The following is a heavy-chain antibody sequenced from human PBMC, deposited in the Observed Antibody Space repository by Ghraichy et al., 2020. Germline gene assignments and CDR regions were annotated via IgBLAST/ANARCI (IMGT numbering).Heavy chain of an antibody. CDR1: GFNVSTNY. Sequence: GGSLRLSCAASGFNVSTNYMTWVRQAPGKGLEWVSLIYSCGTTYYADSVKGRFTVSRDYSKNTLFLQMNSLRAEDTAIYYCARDRAFEGFWSAFDIWGQGTMVTVSS. V-gene: IGHV3-53*01. J-gene: IGHJ3*02. CDR3: ARDRAFEGFWSAFDI. D-gene: IGHD3-3*01. CDR2: IYSCGTT.